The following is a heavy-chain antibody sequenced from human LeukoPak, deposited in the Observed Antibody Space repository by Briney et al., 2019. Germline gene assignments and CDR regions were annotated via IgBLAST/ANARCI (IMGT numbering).Heavy chain of an antibody. V-gene: IGHV4-39*01. CDR3: ARHRGALFGPKDV. CDR1: GFTVSNNY. Sequence: GSLRLSCAASGFTVSNNYMSWVRQAPGKGLEWIGSVYYSGYTYYNPSLKSRVTMSVDTSKNQFSLKLSSVTAADTALYYCARHRGALFGPKDVWGQGTTVTVSS. J-gene: IGHJ6*02. D-gene: IGHD3-3*01. CDR2: VYYSGYT.